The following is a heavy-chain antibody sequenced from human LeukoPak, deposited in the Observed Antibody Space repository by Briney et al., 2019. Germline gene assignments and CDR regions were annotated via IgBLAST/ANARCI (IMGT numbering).Heavy chain of an antibody. D-gene: IGHD3-3*01. CDR2: INPNSGGT. CDR1: GYTFTSYD. J-gene: IGHJ4*02. V-gene: IGHV1-2*02. CDR3: ATAGDFNLPFDY. Sequence: ASVKVSCKASGYTFTSYDINWVRQAPGQGLEWMGWINPNSGGTNYAQKFQGRVTMTRDTSISTAYMELSRLRSDDTAVYYCATAGDFNLPFDYWGQGTLVTVSS.